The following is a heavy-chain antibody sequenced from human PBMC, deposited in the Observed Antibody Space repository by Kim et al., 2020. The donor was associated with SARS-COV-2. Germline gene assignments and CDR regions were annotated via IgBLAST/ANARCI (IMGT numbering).Heavy chain of an antibody. CDR3: ARDRSGQQLVSAPDY. V-gene: IGHV1-2*04. Sequence: ASVKVSCKASGYTFTGYYMHWVRQAPGQGLEWMGWINPNSGGTNYAQKFQGWVTMTRDTSISTAYMELSRLRSDDTAVYYCARDRSGQQLVSAPDYWGQGTLVTVSS. CDR1: GYTFTGYY. J-gene: IGHJ4*02. CDR2: INPNSGGT. D-gene: IGHD6-13*01.